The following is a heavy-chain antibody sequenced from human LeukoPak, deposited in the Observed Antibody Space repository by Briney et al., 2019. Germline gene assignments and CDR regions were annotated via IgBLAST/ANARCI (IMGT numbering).Heavy chain of an antibody. CDR1: GGSISSYY. Sequence: PSETLSLTCTVSGGSISSYYWNWIRQPAGKGLEWIGRIYTSGSTNYNYNPSLKSRATMPVDTSKNQFSLKLSSVTAADTAVYYCASGDANTAAAFDIWGQGTMVTVSS. D-gene: IGHD4-17*01. CDR3: ASGDANTAAAFDI. V-gene: IGHV4-4*07. CDR2: IYTSGSTNY. J-gene: IGHJ3*02.